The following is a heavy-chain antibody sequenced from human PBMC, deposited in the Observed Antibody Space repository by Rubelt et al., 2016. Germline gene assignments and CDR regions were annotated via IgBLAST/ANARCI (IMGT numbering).Heavy chain of an antibody. CDR2: IYSGGST. J-gene: IGHJ4*02. CDR3: AGLDVVVVAATVEDY. D-gene: IGHD2-15*01. Sequence: EVQLVESGGGLVQPGGSLRLSCAASGFTFSSYEMNWVRQAPGKGLEWVSVIYSGGSTYYADSVKGRFTISRDNSKNTLYLQMNSLRAEDTAVYYCAGLDVVVVAATVEDYWGQGTLVTVSS. CDR1: GFTFSSYE. V-gene: IGHV3-66*04.